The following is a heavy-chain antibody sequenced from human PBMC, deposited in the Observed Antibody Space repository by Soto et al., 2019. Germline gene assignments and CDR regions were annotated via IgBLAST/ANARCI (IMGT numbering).Heavy chain of an antibody. CDR1: GFTFSDHY. CDR3: RTSFWSGNSYGMDV. V-gene: IGHV3-72*01. J-gene: IGHJ6*02. CDR2: TRNKAYTYTT. D-gene: IGHD3-3*01. Sequence: EVQLVESGGGLVQPGGSLRLSCAASGFTFSDHYMDRVRQAPGKGLEWVGRTRNKAYTYTTEYAASVKGRFTISRDDSKNSLYLQMNSLKTEDTAVYYCRTSFWSGNSYGMDVWGQGTTVTVSS.